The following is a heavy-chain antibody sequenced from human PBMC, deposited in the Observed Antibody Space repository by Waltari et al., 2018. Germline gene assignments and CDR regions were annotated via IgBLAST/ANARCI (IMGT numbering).Heavy chain of an antibody. D-gene: IGHD6-19*01. Sequence: QVQLQESGPGLVKPSETLSLTCTVSGGSISSYYWSWIRQPPGKGLEWIGYIYYSGSTNYNPYLKSRVTISVDTSKNQFSLKLSSVTAADTAVYYCARGGKYSSGWRVDYFDYWGQGTLVTVSS. J-gene: IGHJ4*02. CDR3: ARGGKYSSGWRVDYFDY. CDR2: IYYSGST. V-gene: IGHV4-59*01. CDR1: GGSISSYY.